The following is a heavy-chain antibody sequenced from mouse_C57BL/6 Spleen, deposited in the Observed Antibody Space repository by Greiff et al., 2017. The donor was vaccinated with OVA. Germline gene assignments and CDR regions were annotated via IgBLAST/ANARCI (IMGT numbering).Heavy chain of an antibody. CDR1: GYTFTSYW. CDR2: IDPSDSET. CDR3: AKGGSSPLYAMDY. V-gene: IGHV1-52*01. Sequence: QVQLQQPGAELVRPGSSVKLSCKASGYTFTSYWMHWVKQRPIQGLEWIGNIDPSDSETHYNQKFKDKATLTVDNSSSTAYMQLSSLTSEDSAVYYCAKGGSSPLYAMDYWGQGTSVTVSS. J-gene: IGHJ4*01. D-gene: IGHD1-1*01.